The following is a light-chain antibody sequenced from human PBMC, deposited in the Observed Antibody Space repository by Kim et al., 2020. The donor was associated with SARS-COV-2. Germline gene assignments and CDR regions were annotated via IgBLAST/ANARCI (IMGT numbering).Light chain of an antibody. Sequence: SSELTQDPAVSVALGQTVRITCQGDSLRSYYATWFQQKPGQAPILVIYGKNNRPSGIPDRFSGSSSGNTASLNITATQAGDEADYYCNSRDSNDNVVFGG. CDR3: NSRDSNDNVV. CDR1: SLRSYY. V-gene: IGLV3-19*01. CDR2: GKN. J-gene: IGLJ2*01.